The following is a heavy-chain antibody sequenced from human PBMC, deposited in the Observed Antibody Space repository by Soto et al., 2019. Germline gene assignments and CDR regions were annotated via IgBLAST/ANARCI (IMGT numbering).Heavy chain of an antibody. CDR1: GGTFSSFT. Sequence: QVQLVQSGAEVKKPGSSVKVSCKASGGTFSSFTISWVRQAPGQGLEWMGRIIPMSDVANYAQKFQGSVTITADKSTSTVYMEPNSLRSEDTAVYYCAKTSALWAFDYWGQGTLVTVSS. J-gene: IGHJ4*02. D-gene: IGHD1-1*01. V-gene: IGHV1-69*02. CDR2: IIPMSDVA. CDR3: AKTSALWAFDY.